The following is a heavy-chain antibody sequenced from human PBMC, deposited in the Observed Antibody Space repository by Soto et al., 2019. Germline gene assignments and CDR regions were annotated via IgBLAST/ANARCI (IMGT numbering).Heavy chain of an antibody. CDR1: GYTFTGYY. V-gene: IGHV1-2*02. Sequence: GASVKVSCKTSGYTFTGYYIHWVRQAPGQGLEWMGGINPNRGDTNFAQRFQDRVTMTRDTSISTAFMELSRLTSDDTAVDCCAREYDLTVPWGQGTLVTVSS. CDR2: INPNRGDT. J-gene: IGHJ5*02. D-gene: IGHD3-3*01. CDR3: AREYDLTVP.